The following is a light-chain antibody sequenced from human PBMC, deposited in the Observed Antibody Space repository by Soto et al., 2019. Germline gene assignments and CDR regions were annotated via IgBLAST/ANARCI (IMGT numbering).Light chain of an antibody. Sequence: EVVLTQSPGTLSLSPGERATLSCRASDSVSSSFLTWYQQKPGQAPRLLIYRTSNRVTGIPDRFSGSGSGTDFTLTISRLEPEDFAVYFCQHYGNSLWTFGQGTKVEIK. CDR1: DSVSSSF. J-gene: IGKJ1*01. CDR2: RTS. V-gene: IGKV3-20*01. CDR3: QHYGNSLWT.